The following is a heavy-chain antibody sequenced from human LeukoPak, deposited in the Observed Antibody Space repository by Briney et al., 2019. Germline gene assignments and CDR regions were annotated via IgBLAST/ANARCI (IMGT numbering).Heavy chain of an antibody. CDR3: AREPLGSMDHYYYYGMDV. Sequence: GGSLRLSCVASGFTFSNYAMHWVRQAPGKGLEWVAVISYDGSNKYYADSVKGRFTISRDNSKNTLYLQMNSLRAEDTAVYYCAREPLGSMDHYYYYGMDVWGQGTTVTVSS. CDR1: GFTFSNYA. CDR2: ISYDGSNK. D-gene: IGHD2-2*03. V-gene: IGHV3-30-3*01. J-gene: IGHJ6*02.